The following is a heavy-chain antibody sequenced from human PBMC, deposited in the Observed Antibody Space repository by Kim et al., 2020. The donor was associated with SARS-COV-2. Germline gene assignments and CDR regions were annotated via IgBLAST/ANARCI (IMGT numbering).Heavy chain of an antibody. J-gene: IGHJ4*02. CDR3: ARGAIWFGELFPTFDY. V-gene: IGHV3-33*08. D-gene: IGHD3-10*01. CDR1: GFTFSSYG. CDR2: IWYDGSNK. Sequence: GGSLRLSCAASGFTFSSYGMHWVRQAPGKGLEWVAVIWYDGSNKYYADSVKGRFTISRDNSKNTLYLQMNSLRAEDTAVYYCARGAIWFGELFPTFDYWGQGTLVTVSS.